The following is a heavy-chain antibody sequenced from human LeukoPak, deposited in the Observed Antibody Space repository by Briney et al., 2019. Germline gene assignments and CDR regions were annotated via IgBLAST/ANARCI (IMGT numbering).Heavy chain of an antibody. V-gene: IGHV1-18*01. CDR3: ARARRLRFLEWTPDFDY. J-gene: IGHJ4*02. CDR2: IIAYNGNT. CDR1: GYTFTSYG. D-gene: IGHD3-3*01. Sequence: GASVKVSCKASGYTFTSYGISWVRQAPGQGLEWMGWIIAYNGNTNYAQKVQGRVTMTTDTSTSTAYMELRSLRSDDTAVYYCARARRLRFLEWTPDFDYWGQGTLVTVSS.